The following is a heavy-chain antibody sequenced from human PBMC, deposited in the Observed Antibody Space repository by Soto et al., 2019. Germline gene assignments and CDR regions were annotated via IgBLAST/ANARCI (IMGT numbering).Heavy chain of an antibody. J-gene: IGHJ5*02. CDR2: IISRNGGGTT. V-gene: IGHV3-15*01. CDR1: GLNFNDAW. Sequence: PGGSLRLSCVVSGLNFNDAWMSWVRQAPGKGLEWVGRIISRNGGGTTDYAAPVKGRFAISRDDSRNTVYLQMNSLKKEDTGVYYCDYTAFHTLWLDPWGQGSLVTVSS. CDR3: DYTAFHTLWLDP. D-gene: IGHD4-4*01.